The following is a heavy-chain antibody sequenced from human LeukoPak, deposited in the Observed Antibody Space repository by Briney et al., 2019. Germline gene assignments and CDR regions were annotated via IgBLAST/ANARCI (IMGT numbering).Heavy chain of an antibody. J-gene: IGHJ4*02. Sequence: GGSLRLSCAASGLTFSNYWMSWVRQAPGKGLEWVANIKQDGSEKYYVDSVKGRFTISRDNAENSLYLQMNSLRADDTAVYYCARDRALYDRSGYYYTEDDYWGQGTLVTVSS. CDR3: ARDRALYDRSGYYYTEDDY. V-gene: IGHV3-7*01. CDR1: GLTFSNYW. D-gene: IGHD3-22*01. CDR2: IKQDGSEK.